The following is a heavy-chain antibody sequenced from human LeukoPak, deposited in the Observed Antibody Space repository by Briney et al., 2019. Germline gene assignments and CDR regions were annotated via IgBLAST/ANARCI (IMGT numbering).Heavy chain of an antibody. J-gene: IGHJ3*02. CDR3: ARAGNQGVSDAFDI. Sequence: GGSLRLSCAASGFTFSSYSMNWVRQAPGKGLEWVSSISSSSYIYYADSVKGRFTISRDNAKNSLYLQMNSLRAEDTAVYYCARAGNQGVSDAFDIWGQGTMVTVSS. CDR2: ISSSSYI. V-gene: IGHV3-21*01. CDR1: GFTFSSYS.